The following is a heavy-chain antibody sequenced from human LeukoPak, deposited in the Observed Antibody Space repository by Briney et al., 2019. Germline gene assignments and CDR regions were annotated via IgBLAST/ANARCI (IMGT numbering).Heavy chain of an antibody. CDR1: GDSISSGNY. Sequence: SETLSLTCTVSGDSISSGNYWGWIRQPPGKGLEWIGSIFHTGSTYFNLSLKSRVTISVDTSKNQFSLRLSSVTAADTAVYYCARDLGRYSGYPIYYYYYGMDVWGQGTTVTVSS. J-gene: IGHJ6*02. D-gene: IGHD5-12*01. CDR2: IFHTGST. CDR3: ARDLGRYSGYPIYYYYYGMDV. V-gene: IGHV4-38-2*02.